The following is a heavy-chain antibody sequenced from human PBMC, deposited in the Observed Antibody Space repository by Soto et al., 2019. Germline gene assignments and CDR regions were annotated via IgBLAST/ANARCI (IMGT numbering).Heavy chain of an antibody. CDR3: ASMAGGSGSTPYFDY. Sequence: QVQLVQSGAEVKKPGSSVKVSCKASGGTFSSYTISWVRQAPGQGLEWMGRIIPILGIANYAQKFQGRVTIAADKSTSTAYIELSSLRSVDTAVYYCASMAGGSGSTPYFDYWGQGTLVTVSS. CDR1: GGTFSSYT. CDR2: IIPILGIA. D-gene: IGHD3-10*01. J-gene: IGHJ4*02. V-gene: IGHV1-69*02.